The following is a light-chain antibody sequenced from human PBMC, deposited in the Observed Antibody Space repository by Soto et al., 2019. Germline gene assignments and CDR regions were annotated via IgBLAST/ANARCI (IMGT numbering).Light chain of an antibody. J-gene: IGKJ1*01. CDR2: DAS. CDR3: QHYNSYSEA. Sequence: GDRVAITCRASQSISTWLAWYQKKPGKAPNLLIYDASSLESGVPSRFSGSGSGAEFTLTISSLQPDDFASYYCQHYNSYSEAFGQGTKVDI. CDR1: QSISTW. V-gene: IGKV1-5*01.